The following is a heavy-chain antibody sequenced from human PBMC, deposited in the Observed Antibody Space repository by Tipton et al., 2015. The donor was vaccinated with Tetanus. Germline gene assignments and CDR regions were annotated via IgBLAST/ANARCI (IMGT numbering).Heavy chain of an antibody. Sequence: QLVQSGAEVKKPGASVKVSCKASGYTFTGYYICWVRQAPGQGLEWMGWIDPNSGGTVYAQKFQGRVTMTRDTSISTAYMELRSLRSDDTAVYYCARDRGDYIYYGMDVWGPGTTVTVS. CDR2: IDPNSGGT. CDR1: GYTFTGYY. CDR3: ARDRGDYIYYGMDV. D-gene: IGHD3-22*01. J-gene: IGHJ6*02. V-gene: IGHV1-2*02.